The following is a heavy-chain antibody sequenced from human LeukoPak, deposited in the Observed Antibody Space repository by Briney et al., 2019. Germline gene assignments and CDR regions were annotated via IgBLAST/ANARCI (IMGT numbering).Heavy chain of an antibody. D-gene: IGHD4-17*01. CDR2: ISYDGTNK. CDR3: AKGPIFDDYGDPANFDY. Sequence: GGSLRLSCAASGFIFSSYGMHWVRQAPGKGLEWVAVISYDGTNKDYADSVKGRFTISRDNSKNTLFLQMNSLRTEDTAVYYCAKGPIFDDYGDPANFDYWGQGTLVTVSS. CDR1: GFIFSSYG. J-gene: IGHJ4*02. V-gene: IGHV3-30*18.